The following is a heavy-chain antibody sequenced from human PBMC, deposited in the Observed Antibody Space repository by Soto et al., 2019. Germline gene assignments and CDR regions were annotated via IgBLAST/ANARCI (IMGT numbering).Heavy chain of an antibody. Sequence: QVQLVQSGAEVKKPGASVKVSCKASGYTFTSYGISWVRQAPGQGLEGMGWISAYNGNTNYAQKLQGRVTMTTETPTNAAHMELRSLRYDDTAVYYCARDSTDSSGYYYVSSYFDCWCQGTLVTVSS. CDR3: ARDSTDSSGYYYVSSYFDC. CDR1: GYTFTSYG. V-gene: IGHV1-18*01. D-gene: IGHD3-22*01. CDR2: ISAYNGNT. J-gene: IGHJ4*02.